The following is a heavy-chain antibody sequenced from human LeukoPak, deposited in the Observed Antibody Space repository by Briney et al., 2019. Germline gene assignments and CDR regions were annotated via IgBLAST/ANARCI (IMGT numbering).Heavy chain of an antibody. Sequence: SETQSLTCTVSGGSISSHYWSWIRQPPGKGLEWIGYIYYSGGTNYNPSLKSRVTISVDTSKDQFSLKLSSVTAADTAVYYCARVRHSGYSYVLGYYYYMDVWGKGTTVTVSS. CDR3: ARVRHSGYSYVLGYYYYMDV. J-gene: IGHJ6*03. V-gene: IGHV4-59*11. D-gene: IGHD5-18*01. CDR1: GGSISSHY. CDR2: IYYSGGT.